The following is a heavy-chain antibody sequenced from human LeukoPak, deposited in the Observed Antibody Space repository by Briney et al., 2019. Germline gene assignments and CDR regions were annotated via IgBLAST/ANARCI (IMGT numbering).Heavy chain of an antibody. V-gene: IGHV4-59*08. CDR1: GGSISSYY. CDR2: IYYSGST. D-gene: IGHD3-22*01. Sequence: KPSETLSLTCTVSGGSISSYYWSWIRQPPGKGLEWIGYIYYSGSTNYNPSLKSRVTISVDTSKNQFSLKLSSVTAADTAVYYCARAGDSSGYIDAFDIWGQGTMVTVSS. CDR3: ARAGDSSGYIDAFDI. J-gene: IGHJ3*02.